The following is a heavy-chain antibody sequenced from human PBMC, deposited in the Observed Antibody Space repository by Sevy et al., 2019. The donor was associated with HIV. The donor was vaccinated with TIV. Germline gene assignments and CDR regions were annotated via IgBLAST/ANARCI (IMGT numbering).Heavy chain of an antibody. CDR2: ISYDGSNK. CDR3: AKDGTGDDAFDI. J-gene: IGHJ3*02. CDR1: GFTFSSYG. V-gene: IGHV3-30*18. D-gene: IGHD3-16*01. Sequence: GGSLRLSCAASGFTFSSYGMHWVRQALGKGLEWVAVISYDGSNKYYADSVKGRFTISRDNSKNTLYLQMNSLRAEDTAVYYCAKDGTGDDAFDIWGQGTMVTVSS.